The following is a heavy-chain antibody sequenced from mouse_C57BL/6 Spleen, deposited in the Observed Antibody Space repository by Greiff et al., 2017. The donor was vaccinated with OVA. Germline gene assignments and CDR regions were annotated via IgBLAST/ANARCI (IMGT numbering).Heavy chain of an antibody. CDR1: GFSLTSYG. CDR3: ASPIYYDYMYAMDY. D-gene: IGHD2-4*01. J-gene: IGHJ4*01. CDR2: IWSGGST. V-gene: IGHV2-2*01. Sequence: VQLQQSGPGLVQPSQSLSITCTVSGFSLTSYGVHWVRQSPGKGLEWLGVIWSGGSTDYNAAFISRLSISKDNSKSQVFFKMNSLQADDTAIYYCASPIYYDYMYAMDYWGQGTSVTVSS.